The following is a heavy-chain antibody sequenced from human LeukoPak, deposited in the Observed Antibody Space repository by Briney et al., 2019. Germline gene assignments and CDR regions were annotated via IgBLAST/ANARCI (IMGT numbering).Heavy chain of an antibody. CDR1: GFTFSDHY. Sequence: GGSLRLSCAASGFTFSDHYMDWVRQAPGKGLEWVGRTRNKANSYTTEYAASVKGRFTISRDDSKNSLYLQMNSLKTEDTAVYYCARGRGSSWYYFDSWGQGTLVTVSS. V-gene: IGHV3-72*01. J-gene: IGHJ4*02. D-gene: IGHD6-13*01. CDR3: ARGRGSSWYYFDS. CDR2: TRNKANSYTT.